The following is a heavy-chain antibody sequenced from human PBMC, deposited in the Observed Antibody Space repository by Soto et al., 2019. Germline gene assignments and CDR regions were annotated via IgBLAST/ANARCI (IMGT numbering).Heavy chain of an antibody. D-gene: IGHD6-13*01. CDR2: IYYSGST. CDR3: ARYSTRLIDS. CDR1: GGSISSGGDY. Sequence: SETLSLTCTVSGGSISSGGDYWSWIRQHPGKGLEWIGYIYYSGSTNYNPSLKSRVTIFIDTSKNQFSLKLSSVTVADTDVYYCARYSTRLIDSWGQGTLVTVSS. V-gene: IGHV4-31*03. J-gene: IGHJ4*02.